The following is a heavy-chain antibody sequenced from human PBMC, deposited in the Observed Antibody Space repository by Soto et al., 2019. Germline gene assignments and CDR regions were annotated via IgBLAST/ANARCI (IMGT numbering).Heavy chain of an antibody. CDR1: GGTFSSYT. V-gene: IGHV1-69*02. Sequence: QVQLVQSGAEVKKPGSSVKVSCKASGGTFSSYTISWVRQAPGQGLEWMGRIIPILGLANYAQKFQGRVTITADKSTSTAYMELSSLRSEDTAVYYCARGVGATHPDYWGQGTLVTVSS. CDR2: IIPILGLA. J-gene: IGHJ4*02. CDR3: ARGVGATHPDY. D-gene: IGHD1-26*01.